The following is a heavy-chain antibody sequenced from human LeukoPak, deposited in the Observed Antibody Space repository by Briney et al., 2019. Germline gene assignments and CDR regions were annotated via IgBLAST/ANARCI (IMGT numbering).Heavy chain of an antibody. V-gene: IGHV3-48*01. CDR1: GFTFTIFG. J-gene: IGHJ3*02. CDR3: ARTYDFGRGPPGDAFDN. D-gene: IGHD3-3*01. Sequence: GGSLRLSCAASGFTFTIFGFNWVRQGPGKVPEWVSYIDARSGITYYADSVQGRFTISRDNAQESVFLQMNSLRADDTAVYYCARTYDFGRGPPGDAFDNWGPGTLVTVSS. CDR2: IDARSGIT.